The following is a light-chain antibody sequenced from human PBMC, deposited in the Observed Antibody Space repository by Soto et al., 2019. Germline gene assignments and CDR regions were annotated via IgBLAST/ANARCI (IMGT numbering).Light chain of an antibody. Sequence: QSALTQPASVSGSPGQSITISCTGTSSDIGGYNYVSWYQQHPGKAPKLMISKASNRPSGVSNRFSGSKSGYTASLTISGLQAEDEADYHCSSYTSSSTWVFGGGTKVTVL. J-gene: IGLJ3*02. CDR2: KAS. V-gene: IGLV2-14*01. CDR3: SSYTSSSTWV. CDR1: SSDIGGYNY.